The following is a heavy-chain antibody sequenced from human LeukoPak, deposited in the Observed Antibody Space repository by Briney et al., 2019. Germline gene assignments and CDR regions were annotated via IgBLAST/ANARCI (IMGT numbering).Heavy chain of an antibody. Sequence: ASVKVSCKASGYSFTSYGISWVRQAPGQGLDWMGWISAYNGNTNYAQKLQGRVTMTTDTSTSTAYMELRSLRSDDTAVYYCARGIITMVRGVIDYWGQGTLVTVSS. CDR2: ISAYNGNT. V-gene: IGHV1-18*01. CDR1: GYSFTSYG. J-gene: IGHJ4*02. D-gene: IGHD3-10*01. CDR3: ARGIITMVRGVIDY.